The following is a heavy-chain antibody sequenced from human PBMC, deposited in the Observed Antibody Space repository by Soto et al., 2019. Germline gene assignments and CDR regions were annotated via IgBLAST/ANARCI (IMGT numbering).Heavy chain of an antibody. Sequence: ASVKVSCKASGYIFTSYGISWVRQAPGQGLEWMGWINTDNGNTKYAQKFEGRVTMTRDRSTATAYMELRSLRSDDTAVYYCARVGITMIVLPFGVLWGQGTQVSVSS. CDR3: ARVGITMIVLPFGVL. D-gene: IGHD3-22*01. CDR2: INTDNGNT. CDR1: GYIFTSYG. V-gene: IGHV1-18*04. J-gene: IGHJ4*02.